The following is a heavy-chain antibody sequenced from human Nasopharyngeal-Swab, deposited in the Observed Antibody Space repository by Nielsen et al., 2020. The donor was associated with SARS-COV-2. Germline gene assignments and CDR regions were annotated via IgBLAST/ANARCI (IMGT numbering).Heavy chain of an antibody. CDR2: IHSSGHA. CDR3: ARHPPLSGFDY. CDR1: GASMSGYS. V-gene: IGHV4-59*08. J-gene: IGHJ4*02. D-gene: IGHD3-9*01. Sequence: SETLSPTCTVSGASMSGYSWSWIRQPPGKGLEWIGYIHSSGHAMYNPSLRSRATISIDTSKNHFSLTLSSVTAADTAVYYCARHPPLSGFDYWGQGTLVTVPS.